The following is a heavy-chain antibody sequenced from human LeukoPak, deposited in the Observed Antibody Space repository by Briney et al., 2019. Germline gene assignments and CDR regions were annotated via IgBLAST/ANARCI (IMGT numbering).Heavy chain of an antibody. CDR2: ISTDGTST. V-gene: IGHV3-74*01. CDR1: GFRFSSHL. D-gene: IGHD4-23*01. J-gene: IGHJ4*02. Sequence: PGGSLRLSCAASGFRFSSHLMYWVRQAPGKGLVCVSRISTDGTSTNYADSVKGRFTISRDNARNTLYLQMNSLRAEDTAVYYCANSLTSGYWGQGTLVTVSS. CDR3: ANSLTSGY.